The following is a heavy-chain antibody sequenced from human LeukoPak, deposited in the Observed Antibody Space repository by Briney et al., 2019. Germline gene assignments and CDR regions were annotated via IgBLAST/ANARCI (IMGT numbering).Heavy chain of an antibody. CDR3: ARATDYYDTSGYYPPFDY. V-gene: IGHV1-69*05. CDR1: GGTFSNFV. J-gene: IGHJ4*02. CDR2: IIPIFGTA. Sequence: PVKVSCKASGGTFSNFVISWVRQAPGQGLEWMGGIIPIFGTAKYAQKFQGRVTIITDESTNTAYMELNSLRSEDTAVYYCARATDYYDTSGYYPPFDYWGQGTLVTVSS. D-gene: IGHD3-22*01.